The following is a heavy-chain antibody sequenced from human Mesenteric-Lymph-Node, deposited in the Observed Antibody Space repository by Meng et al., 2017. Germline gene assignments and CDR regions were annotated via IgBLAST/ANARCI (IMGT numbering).Heavy chain of an antibody. CDR2: INPNSGGT. CDR1: GYTFTGYY. Sequence: QVQLVQSGAEVKKPGASVKVSCKASGYTFTGYYMHWVRQAPGQGLEWMGWINPNSGGTNYAQKFQGRVTMTRDTSISTAYMELSRLRSDDTAVYYCARARQWLVPYNWFDPWGQGTLVTVSS. V-gene: IGHV1-2*02. CDR3: ARARQWLVPYNWFDP. J-gene: IGHJ5*02. D-gene: IGHD6-19*01.